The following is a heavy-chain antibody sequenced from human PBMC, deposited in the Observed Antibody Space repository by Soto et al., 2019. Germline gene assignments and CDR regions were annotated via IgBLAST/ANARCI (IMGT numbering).Heavy chain of an antibody. CDR1: GFTFSGSA. CDR3: TVPDHADTAVVLELWYFDL. Sequence: EVQLVESGGGLVQPGGSLKLSCAASGFTFSGSAMHWVRQASGKGLEWVGRIRSKANSYATAYAASVKGRFTISRDDSKNTAYLQMNSLKTEDTAVYYCTVPDHADTAVVLELWYFDLWGRGTLVTVSS. D-gene: IGHD5-18*01. CDR2: IRSKANSYAT. J-gene: IGHJ2*01. V-gene: IGHV3-73*01.